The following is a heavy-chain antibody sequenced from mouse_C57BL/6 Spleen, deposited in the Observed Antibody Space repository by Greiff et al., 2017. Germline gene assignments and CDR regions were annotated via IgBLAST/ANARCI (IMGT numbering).Heavy chain of an antibody. CDR3: ARSEATVVARYFDY. J-gene: IGHJ2*01. D-gene: IGHD1-1*01. CDR2: IHPNSGST. CDR1: GYTFTSYW. V-gene: IGHV1-64*01. Sequence: QVHVKQPGAELVKPGASVKLSCKASGYTFTSYWMHWVKQRPGQGLEWIGMIHPNSGSTNYNEKFKSKATLTVDKSSSTAYMQLSSLTSEDSAVYYCARSEATVVARYFDYWGQGTTLTVSS.